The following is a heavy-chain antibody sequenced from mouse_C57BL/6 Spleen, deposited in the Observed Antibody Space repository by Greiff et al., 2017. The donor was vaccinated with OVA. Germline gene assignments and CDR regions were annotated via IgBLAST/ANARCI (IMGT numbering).Heavy chain of an antibody. J-gene: IGHJ3*01. CDR3: ARDGYYPLAY. CDR2: INPSTGGT. Sequence: EVQVVESGPVLVKPGPSVKISCKASGYSFTGYYMNWVKQSPEKSLEWIGEINPSTGGTTYNQKFKAKATLTVDKSSSTAYMQLKSLTSEDSAVYYCARDGYYPLAYWGQGTLVTVSA. D-gene: IGHD2-3*01. CDR1: GYSFTGYY. V-gene: IGHV1-42*01.